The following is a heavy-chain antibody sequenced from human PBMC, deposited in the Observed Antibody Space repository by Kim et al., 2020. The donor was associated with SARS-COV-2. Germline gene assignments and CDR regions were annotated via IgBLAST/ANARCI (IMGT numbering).Heavy chain of an antibody. CDR2: IYYRGTT. D-gene: IGHD3-10*01. CDR3: AREGMQYGSGTKNWFDP. CDR1: GGSISSSSSY. J-gene: IGHJ5*02. Sequence: SETLSLTCSVPGGSISSSSSYWGWIRQPPGKGLEWIGSIYYRGTTYYNASLKSRVSMSVDTSKNQFSLKLTSVTAADTAVYYCAREGMQYGSGTKNWFDPWGQGTLVTVSS. V-gene: IGHV4-39*07.